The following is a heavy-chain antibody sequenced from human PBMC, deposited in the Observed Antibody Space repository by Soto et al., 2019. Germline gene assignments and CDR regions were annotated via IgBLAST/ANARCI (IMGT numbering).Heavy chain of an antibody. D-gene: IGHD6-19*01. J-gene: IGHJ6*03. CDR2: ISSSSSTI. Sequence: GGSLRLSCAASGFTFSSYSMNWVRQAPGKGLEWVSYISSSSSTIYYADSVKGRFTISRDNAKNSLYLQMNSLRAEDTAVYYCARALYSSGWYGDYYYYYYMDVWGKGTTVTVSS. CDR3: ARALYSSGWYGDYYYYYYMDV. V-gene: IGHV3-48*01. CDR1: GFTFSSYS.